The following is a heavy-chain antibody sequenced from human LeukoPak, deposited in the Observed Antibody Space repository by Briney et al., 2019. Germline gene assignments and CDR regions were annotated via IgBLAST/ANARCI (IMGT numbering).Heavy chain of an antibody. Sequence: SETLSLTCTVSGGSINYYYWSWIRQPPGKGLDWIGYIYYRGSTNYNPSLNSRVTISVDTSKNQFSLKLTSVTAADTAVYYCARTTGNHGYYFDYWGQGTLVTVSS. V-gene: IGHV4-59*01. CDR1: GGSINYYY. D-gene: IGHD1-14*01. J-gene: IGHJ4*02. CDR3: ARTTGNHGYYFDY. CDR2: IYYRGST.